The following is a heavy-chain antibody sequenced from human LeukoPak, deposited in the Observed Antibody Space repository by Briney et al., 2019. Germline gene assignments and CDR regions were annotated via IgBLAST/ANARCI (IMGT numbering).Heavy chain of an antibody. CDR3: AKGDGAGRRGYFGN. J-gene: IGHJ4*02. Sequence: SETLSLTCAVYGGSFSGYYWSWIRQPPGKGLEWIGEINHSGSTNYNPSLKSRVTISVDTSKNQFSLKLSSVTAADTAVYYCAKGDGAGRRGYFGNWGQGTLVTVSS. CDR1: GGSFSGYY. D-gene: IGHD3-10*01. V-gene: IGHV4-34*01. CDR2: INHSGST.